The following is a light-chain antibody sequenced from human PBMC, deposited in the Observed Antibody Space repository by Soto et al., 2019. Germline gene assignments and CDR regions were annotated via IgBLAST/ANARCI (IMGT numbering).Light chain of an antibody. CDR2: GTS. CDR1: ERIYSAY. J-gene: IGKJ5*01. Sequence: EFVFTQSPGTLSLSRGERATLSCRASERIYSAYLGWYQQKPGQAPRLLIYGTSSRATGIPDRFSGSGSGTDFTLTISRLEPEDFAVYYCQQYGNSPITFGQGTRLEIK. V-gene: IGKV3-20*01. CDR3: QQYGNSPIT.